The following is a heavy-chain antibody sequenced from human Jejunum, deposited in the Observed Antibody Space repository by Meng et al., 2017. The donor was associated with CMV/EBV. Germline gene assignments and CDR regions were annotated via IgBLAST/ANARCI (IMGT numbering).Heavy chain of an antibody. Sequence: TGTVSGASVSSRNYYWSWIRQPPGKGLEWIGYVDYTGGANYNASLESRVTISVDISKNQISLKVNTVTAADTAVYFCARDSLTGGSNYWGQGTLVTVSS. CDR3: ARDSLTGGSNY. CDR2: VDYTGGA. CDR1: GASVSSRNYY. J-gene: IGHJ4*02. D-gene: IGHD3-9*01. V-gene: IGHV4-61*01.